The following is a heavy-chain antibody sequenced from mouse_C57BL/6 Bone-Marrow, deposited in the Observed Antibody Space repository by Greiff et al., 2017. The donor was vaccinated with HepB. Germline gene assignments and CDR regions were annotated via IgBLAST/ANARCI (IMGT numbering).Heavy chain of an antibody. CDR3: TRGRDYGYAMDY. D-gene: IGHD2-4*01. CDR2: IDPETGGT. V-gene: IGHV1-15*01. J-gene: IGHJ4*01. CDR1: GYTFTDYE. Sequence: VQLQQSGAELVRPGASVTLSCKASGYTFTDYEMHWVKQTPVHGLEWIGAIDPETGGTAYNQKFKGKAILTADKSSSTAYMELRSLTSEDSAVYYCTRGRDYGYAMDYWGQGTSVTVSS.